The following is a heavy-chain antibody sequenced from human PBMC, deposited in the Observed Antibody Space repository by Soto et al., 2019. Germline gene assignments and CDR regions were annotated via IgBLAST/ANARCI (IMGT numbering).Heavy chain of an antibody. J-gene: IGHJ6*02. CDR2: ISAYNGNT. V-gene: IGHV1-18*04. D-gene: IGHD4-4*01. CDR3: ARGGYSNSGSPPHYYYYGMDV. Sequence: GASVKVSCKASGYTFTSYGISWVRQAPGQGLEWMGWISAYNGNTNYAQKLQGRVTMTTDTSTSTAYMELRSLRSDDTAVYYCARGGYSNSGSPPHYYYYGMDVWGQGTTVTVSS. CDR1: GYTFTSYG.